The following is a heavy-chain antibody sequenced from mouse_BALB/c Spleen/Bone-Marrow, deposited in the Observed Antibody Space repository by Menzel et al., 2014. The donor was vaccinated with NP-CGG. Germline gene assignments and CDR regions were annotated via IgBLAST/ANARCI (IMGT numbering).Heavy chain of an antibody. CDR1: GYTFTSYW. Sequence: VQLXQSGAELVKPGASVKLSCKASGYTFTSYWMHWVKQRPGQGLEWIGEINPSNGRTNYNEKFKSKATLTVDKSSSTAYMQLSSLTSEDSAVYYCAPYYYGSSYGFYWYFDVWGAGTTVTVSS. V-gene: IGHV1S81*02. CDR3: APYYYGSSYGFYWYFDV. J-gene: IGHJ1*01. D-gene: IGHD1-1*01. CDR2: INPSNGRT.